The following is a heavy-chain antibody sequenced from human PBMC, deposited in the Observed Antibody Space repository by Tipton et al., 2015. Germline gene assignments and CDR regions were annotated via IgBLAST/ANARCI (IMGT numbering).Heavy chain of an antibody. CDR1: GYTFTSYD. D-gene: IGHD1-26*01. CDR2: MNPNSGNT. Sequence: QLVQSGAEVKKPGASVKVSCKASGYTFTSYDINWVRQATGQGLEWMGWMNPNSGNTGYAQKFQGRVTMTRNTSISTAYMELSRLRSEDTAVYFCAADIVRAHTLREDYYYYGMDVWGQGTTVSVTS. J-gene: IGHJ6*02. CDR3: AADIVRAHTLREDYYYYGMDV. V-gene: IGHV1-8*01.